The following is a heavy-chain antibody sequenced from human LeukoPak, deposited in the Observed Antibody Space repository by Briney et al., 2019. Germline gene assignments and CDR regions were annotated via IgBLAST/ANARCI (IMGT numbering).Heavy chain of an antibody. CDR1: GLTFSSYS. J-gene: IGHJ4*02. V-gene: IGHV3-23*01. CDR2: ISASGGET. CDR3: AKSESIIAVAGTLDY. Sequence: GGSLRLSCVVSGLTFSSYSMTWVRQAPGKGLEWVSGISASGGETWYPDSVKGRFTISRDNSKNTLYLQMNSPRAEDTAVYYCAKSESIIAVAGTLDYWGQGTLVTVSS. D-gene: IGHD6-19*01.